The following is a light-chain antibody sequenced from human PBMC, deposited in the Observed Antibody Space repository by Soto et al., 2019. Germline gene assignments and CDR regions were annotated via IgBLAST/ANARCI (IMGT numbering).Light chain of an antibody. CDR3: MQPLQTLIT. Sequence: EIVLTQSPLSLSVSPGEPASISCRSSQSLTHSSGYNYLDWYLLKSGQPPQLVIYLGSNRGSGVPDRFGGSGSGTHFTLTISRVETEDAGVYFCMQPLQTLITFGQGTRLEIQ. CDR2: LGS. CDR1: QSLTHSSGYNY. V-gene: IGKV2-28*01. J-gene: IGKJ5*01.